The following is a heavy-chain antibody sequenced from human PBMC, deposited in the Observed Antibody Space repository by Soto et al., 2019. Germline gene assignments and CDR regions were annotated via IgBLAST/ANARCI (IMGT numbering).Heavy chain of an antibody. V-gene: IGHV3-73*02. CDR1: GFTFSGSA. Sequence: EVQLVESGGGLVQPGGSLKLSCAGSGFTFSGSAIHWVRQASGKGLEWVGRIRSKANSYATAYGASVKGRFTISRDDSKNTANLQMNSLKTEDTAVYYCTRHPNGMDVWGQGTTVTVSS. J-gene: IGHJ6*02. CDR2: IRSKANSYAT. CDR3: TRHPNGMDV.